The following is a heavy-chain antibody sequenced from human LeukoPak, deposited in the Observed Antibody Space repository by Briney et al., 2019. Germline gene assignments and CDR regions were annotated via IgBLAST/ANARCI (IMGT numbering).Heavy chain of an antibody. V-gene: IGHV3-48*04. CDR1: GFTFSSYS. CDR2: ISSSSSTI. CDR3: ARGWDTMIVEVTRSDAFDI. J-gene: IGHJ3*02. D-gene: IGHD3-22*01. Sequence: GGSLRLSCAASGFTFSSYSMNWVRQAPGKGLEWVSYISSSSSTIYYADSVKGRFTISRDNAKNSLYLQMNSLRAEDTAVYYCARGWDTMIVEVTRSDAFDIWGQGTMVTVSS.